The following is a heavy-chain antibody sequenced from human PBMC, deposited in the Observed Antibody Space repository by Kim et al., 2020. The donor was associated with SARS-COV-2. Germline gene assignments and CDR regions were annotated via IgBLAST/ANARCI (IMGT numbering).Heavy chain of an antibody. CDR1: GFTFSDYA. D-gene: IGHD3-3*01. V-gene: IGHV3-23*01. CDR3: AKNSVRELRFFEWFWGFDP. CDR2: ISGSGGST. Sequence: GGSLRLSCAASGFTFSDYAMSWVRQAPGKGLAWVSSISGSGGSTYYADSVKGRFTISRDNSKNTLYLQMNSLTAEDTALYYCAKNSVRELRFFEWFWGFDPWGQGTLVSVSS. J-gene: IGHJ5*02.